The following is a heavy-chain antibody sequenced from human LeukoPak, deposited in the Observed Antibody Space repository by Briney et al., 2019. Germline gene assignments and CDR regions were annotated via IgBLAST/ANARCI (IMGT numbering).Heavy chain of an antibody. CDR2: LHTDGRT. Sequence: GGSLRLSCAASGFTVTTTYITWVRQAPGKGLEWVSVLHTDGRTYYADPVKGRFTISRDNSKNVLYLHMNSLIAEDTAMYYCARVRERVGSSWYNAFDIWGQGTMVTVSS. CDR3: ARVRERVGSSWYNAFDI. V-gene: IGHV3-53*01. J-gene: IGHJ3*02. CDR1: GFTVTTTY. D-gene: IGHD6-13*01.